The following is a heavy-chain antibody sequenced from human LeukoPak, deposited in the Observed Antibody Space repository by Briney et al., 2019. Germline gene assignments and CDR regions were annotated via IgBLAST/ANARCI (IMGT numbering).Heavy chain of an antibody. CDR1: GFTFSSYT. CDR2: ITTSDGNT. V-gene: IGHV3-23*01. CDR3: AKDGGLWVSAHWGDS. J-gene: IGHJ4*02. D-gene: IGHD7-27*01. Sequence: GGSLRLSCAASGFTFSSYTMSWVRQAPGKGLEWVSTITTSDGNTYYADSVKGRFTVSRDNSKNTLFLQMNSLRAEDTAVYYCAKDGGLWVSAHWGDSWGRGPLVTVSS.